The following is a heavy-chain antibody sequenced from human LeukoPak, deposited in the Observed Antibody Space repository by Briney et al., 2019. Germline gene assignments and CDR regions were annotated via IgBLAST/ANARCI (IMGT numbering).Heavy chain of an antibody. D-gene: IGHD3-3*01. CDR1: GFTFSSYS. J-gene: IGHJ4*02. Sequence: GGSLRLSCAASGFTFSSYSMNWVRQAPGKGLEWVSSITSGSSYIYYADSVKGRFTISRDNAKSSLFLQMNSLRAEDTAVYYCASERTYYDFWSGYRSLFDYWGQGTLVTVSS. CDR3: ASERTYYDFWSGYRSLFDY. V-gene: IGHV3-21*01. CDR2: ITSGSSYI.